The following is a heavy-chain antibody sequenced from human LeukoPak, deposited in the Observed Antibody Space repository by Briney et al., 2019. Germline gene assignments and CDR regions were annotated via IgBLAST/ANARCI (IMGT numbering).Heavy chain of an antibody. Sequence: VASVKVSCKASGYTFTSYAMNWVRQAPGQGLEWMGWINTNTGNPTYAQGFTGRFVFSSDTSVSTAYLQISSLKAEDTAVYYCAISPTVATIRYYYYMDVWGKGTTVTVSS. J-gene: IGHJ6*03. CDR3: AISPTVATIRYYYYMDV. CDR1: GYTFTSYA. D-gene: IGHD5-12*01. CDR2: INTNTGNP. V-gene: IGHV7-4-1*02.